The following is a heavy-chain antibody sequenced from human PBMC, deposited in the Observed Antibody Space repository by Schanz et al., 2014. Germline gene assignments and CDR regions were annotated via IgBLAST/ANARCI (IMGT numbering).Heavy chain of an antibody. CDR3: ARPGGSSWSFAY. Sequence: QVQLQESGPGLVKPSENLSLTCTVSDGSISSSSYYWGWIRQPPGKGLEWIGSIYQSGTTYYSPSHKSRAPIPVDPSKNKSPLNLSSVTAADTAVYYCARPGGSSWSFAYWGLGRLVIVSS. CDR2: IYQSGTT. CDR1: DGSISSSSYY. J-gene: IGHJ4*02. V-gene: IGHV4-39*01. D-gene: IGHD6-13*01.